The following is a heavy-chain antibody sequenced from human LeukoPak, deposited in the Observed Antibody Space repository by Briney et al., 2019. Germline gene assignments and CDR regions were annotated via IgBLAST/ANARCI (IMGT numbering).Heavy chain of an antibody. Sequence: GVSLRLSCAASGFTVSSYAMHWVRQAPGKGLEGWAVISYDGSNKYYADSVKARLTISRDNYKHTLYLQMHSLRDEDPAVYYCARDSQLAMVRGVISYWGQGNLVTVSS. D-gene: IGHD3-10*01. CDR2: ISYDGSNK. V-gene: IGHV3-30-3*01. CDR3: ARDSQLAMVRGVISY. J-gene: IGHJ4*02. CDR1: GFTVSSYA.